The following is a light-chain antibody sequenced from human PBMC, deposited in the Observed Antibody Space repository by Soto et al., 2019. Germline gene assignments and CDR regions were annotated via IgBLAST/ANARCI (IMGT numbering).Light chain of an antibody. CDR3: AAWDDSLNGYV. CDR1: SSNIGSNT. V-gene: IGLV1-44*01. Sequence: QSVLTQPPPASGTPGQRVTISCSGSSSNIGSNTVNWYQHLPGTAPKLLIYSNNQRPSGVPDRFSVSKSGTSASLYISGLQSEDGADYYCAAWDDSLNGYVFGTGTKVTVL. CDR2: SNN. J-gene: IGLJ1*01.